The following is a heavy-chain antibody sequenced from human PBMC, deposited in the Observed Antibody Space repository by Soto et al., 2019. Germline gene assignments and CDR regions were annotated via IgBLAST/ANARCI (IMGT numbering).Heavy chain of an antibody. Sequence: SETLSLTCTVSGGSVSSTSYYWGWIRQPPGKGLEWIGSIYYSGSTYYNPSLKSRVTISVDTSKNQFSLKLSSVTAADTAVYYCARIVGIRNSIGQRYYFDYWGQGTLVTVSS. CDR1: GGSVSSTSYY. CDR2: IYYSGST. J-gene: IGHJ4*02. D-gene: IGHD6-19*01. V-gene: IGHV4-39*01. CDR3: ARIVGIRNSIGQRYYFDY.